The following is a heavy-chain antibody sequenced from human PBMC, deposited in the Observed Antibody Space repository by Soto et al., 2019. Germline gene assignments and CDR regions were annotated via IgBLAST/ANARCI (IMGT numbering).Heavy chain of an antibody. CDR2: IWYDGSNK. D-gene: IGHD6-19*01. V-gene: IGHV3-33*01. J-gene: IGHJ4*02. CDR1: GFTFSSYG. Sequence: GGSLRLSCAASGFTFSSYGMHWVRQAPGKGLEWVAVIWYDGSNKYYADSVKGRFTISRDNSKNTLYLQMNSLRAEDTAVYYCARDGGMYSSGVPLDYWGQGTLVTVSS. CDR3: ARDGGMYSSGVPLDY.